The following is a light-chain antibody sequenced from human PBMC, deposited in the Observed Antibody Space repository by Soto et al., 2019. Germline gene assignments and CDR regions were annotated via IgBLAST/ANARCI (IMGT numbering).Light chain of an antibody. J-gene: IGKJ1*01. V-gene: IGKV3-20*01. CDR2: GAS. Sequence: EIVMTQSPATLSVSPGERATLSCRASQSVSTSYLAWYQHKPGQAPRLLIYGASSRATGIPDRFSGSGSGTDFTLTISRLEPEDFAVYYCQQYGSSSWTFGQGTKVDIK. CDR3: QQYGSSSWT. CDR1: QSVSTSY.